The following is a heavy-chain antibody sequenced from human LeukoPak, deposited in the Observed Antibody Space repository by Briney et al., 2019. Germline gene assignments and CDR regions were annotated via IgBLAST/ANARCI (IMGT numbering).Heavy chain of an antibody. CDR3: ARSRTVGVVISPFDY. D-gene: IGHD3-3*01. V-gene: IGHV1-69*06. CDR1: GYSFSSYG. J-gene: IGHJ4*01. CDR2: IILIFGTA. Sequence: TSVKVSCTASGYSFSSYGISWVRQAPGQGLEWMGGIILIFGTAHYEQQFQGRVTITADKSTSTAYMELCTLRSEDTAVYFCARSRTVGVVISPFDYWG.